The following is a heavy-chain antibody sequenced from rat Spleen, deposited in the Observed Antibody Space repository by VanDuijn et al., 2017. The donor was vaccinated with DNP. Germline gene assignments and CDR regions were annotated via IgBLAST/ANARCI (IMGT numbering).Heavy chain of an antibody. J-gene: IGHJ2*01. CDR2: ISYSGST. Sequence: EVQLQESGPGLVKPSQSLFFTCSVTGYSITSNYWGWIRKFPGNKMEWIGHISYSGSTNYNPSLKSRISITRDTSKNQFFLQLNSVTTEDTATYYCAREEAYYGYDYLDYWGQGVMVTVSS. D-gene: IGHD1-7*01. CDR3: AREEAYYGYDYLDY. V-gene: IGHV3-1*01. CDR1: GYSITSNY.